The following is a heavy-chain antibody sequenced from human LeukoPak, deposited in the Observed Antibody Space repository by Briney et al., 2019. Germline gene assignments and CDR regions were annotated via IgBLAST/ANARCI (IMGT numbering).Heavy chain of an antibody. J-gene: IGHJ4*02. Sequence: ASVKVSCKASGYTFTGYYMHWVRQAPGQGLEGMGWINPNSGGTNYAQKFQGRVTMTRDTSISTAYMELSRLRSDDTAVYYCARVPPTPYDNYYFDYWGQGTLVTVSS. D-gene: IGHD3-22*01. CDR2: INPNSGGT. V-gene: IGHV1-2*02. CDR1: GYTFTGYY. CDR3: ARVPPTPYDNYYFDY.